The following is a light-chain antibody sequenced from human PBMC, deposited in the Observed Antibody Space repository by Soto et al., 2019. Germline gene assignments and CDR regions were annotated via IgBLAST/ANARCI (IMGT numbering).Light chain of an antibody. CDR3: QQSYNSPRT. V-gene: IGKV1-39*01. CDR2: GTS. CDR1: QSISNY. J-gene: IGKJ1*01. Sequence: DIQMTQSPSSLSASVGDRVTITCRASQSISNYVNWYQQKPGKAPKLLIYGTSCLQSGVPSRFSGSGSWTYFTLTISSLQPEDFATYYCQQSYNSPRTFGQGTKVDI.